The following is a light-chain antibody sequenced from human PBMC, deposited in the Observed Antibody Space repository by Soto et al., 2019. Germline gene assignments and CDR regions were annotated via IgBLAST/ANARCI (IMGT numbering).Light chain of an antibody. J-gene: IGKJ3*01. V-gene: IGKV1-39*01. CDR2: AAS. Sequence: DIQMTQSPSSLSAFVGDRVTITCRASQGIANYLAWYQQKPGKAPKLLIFAASSLQRGVPARFSGSGSGTDFTLTISSLQPDDFGTYYCQQSYSRVFTFGPGTKVDF. CDR3: QQSYSRVFT. CDR1: QGIANY.